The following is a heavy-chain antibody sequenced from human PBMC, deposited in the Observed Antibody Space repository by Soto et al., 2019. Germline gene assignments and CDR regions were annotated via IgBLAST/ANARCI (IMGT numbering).Heavy chain of an antibody. D-gene: IGHD2-15*01. CDR2: INPNSGGT. J-gene: IGHJ4*02. CDR3: ARGYCSGGSCYHDFDY. CDR1: GYTFTGYY. Sequence: QVQLVQSGAEVTKPGASVKVSFKASGYTFTGYYMHWVRQAPGQGLEWMGWINPNSGGTNYAQKFQGWVTMTRDTSISTAYMELSRLRSDDTAVYYCARGYCSGGSCYHDFDYWGQGTLVTVSS. V-gene: IGHV1-2*04.